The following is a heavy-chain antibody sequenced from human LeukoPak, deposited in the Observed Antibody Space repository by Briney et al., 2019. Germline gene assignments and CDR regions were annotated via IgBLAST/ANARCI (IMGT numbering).Heavy chain of an antibody. V-gene: IGHV3-23*01. J-gene: IGHJ4*02. D-gene: IGHD5-12*01. CDR3: AKDNEEATTSDY. Sequence: PGGSLRLSCAASGFTFSSYAMSWVRQAPGKGLEWVSAISGSGGSTYYADSVKGRFTISRDNSKNTLYPQMNSLRAEDTAVYYCAKDNEEATTSDYWGQGTLVTVSS. CDR1: GFTFSSYA. CDR2: ISGSGGST.